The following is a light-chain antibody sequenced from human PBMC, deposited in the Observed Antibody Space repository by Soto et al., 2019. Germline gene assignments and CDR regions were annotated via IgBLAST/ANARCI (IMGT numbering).Light chain of an antibody. Sequence: EIVLTQSPGTLSLSPVERATLSCRACQSVSSSYLAWYQQKPGQTPRLLIYGASSRATGIPDRFSGSGSGTDFTLTISRLEPEDFAVYYCQQYGSSPPGLTFGGGTKVDIK. J-gene: IGKJ4*01. CDR2: GAS. V-gene: IGKV3-20*01. CDR3: QQYGSSPPGLT. CDR1: QSVSSSY.